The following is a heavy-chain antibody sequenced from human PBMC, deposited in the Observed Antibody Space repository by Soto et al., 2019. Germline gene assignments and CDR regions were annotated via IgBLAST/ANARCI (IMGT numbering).Heavy chain of an antibody. CDR1: GLTFTTYN. D-gene: IGHD5-18*01. CDR2: INPGSTTR. V-gene: IGHV3-48*02. CDR3: VRAWKGNSYGIFY. Sequence: GGSLRLSCAVSGLTFTTYNFNWVRQAPGKGLEWISFINPGSTTRHYADSVKGRFTISRDNAKNSLYLQMDSLTDADAAVYYCVRAWKGNSYGIFYWGQGTLVTVSS. J-gene: IGHJ4*02.